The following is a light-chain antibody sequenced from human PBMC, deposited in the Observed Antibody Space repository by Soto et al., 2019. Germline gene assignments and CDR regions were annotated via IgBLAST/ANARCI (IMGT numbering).Light chain of an antibody. CDR3: SSYAGSNNPYV. CDR2: EVS. Sequence: QSVLTQPPSASGSPGQSVTISCTGTSSDVGNYYYVSWYQQHPGKAPKLMIYEVSKRPSGVPDRFSGSKSGNTASLTVSGLQAEDEADYYCSSYAGSNNPYVFXTGTKVTVL. V-gene: IGLV2-8*01. CDR1: SSDVGNYYY. J-gene: IGLJ1*01.